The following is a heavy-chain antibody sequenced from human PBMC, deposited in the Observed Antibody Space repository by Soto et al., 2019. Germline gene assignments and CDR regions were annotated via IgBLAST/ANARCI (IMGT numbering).Heavy chain of an antibody. CDR3: ARDDSSSWYIHYYYGMDV. CDR1: GYTFTSYD. Sequence: ASVKVSCKASGYTFTSYDINWVRQATGQGLEWMGWMNPNSGNTGYAQKFQGRVTMTRNTSISTAYMELSSLRSEDTAVYYCARDDSSSWYIHYYYGMDVWGQGTTVTAP. D-gene: IGHD6-13*01. CDR2: MNPNSGNT. V-gene: IGHV1-8*01. J-gene: IGHJ6*02.